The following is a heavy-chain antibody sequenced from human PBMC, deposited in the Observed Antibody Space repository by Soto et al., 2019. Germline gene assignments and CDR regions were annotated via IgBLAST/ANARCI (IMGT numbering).Heavy chain of an antibody. CDR3: ARDPKYYDILTGYFYYYGMDV. CDR2: IYYSGST. CDR1: GGSISSGGYY. V-gene: IGHV4-31*03. D-gene: IGHD3-9*01. J-gene: IGHJ6*02. Sequence: SETLSLTCTVSGGSISSGGYYWSWIRQHPGKGLEWIGYIYYSGSTYYNPSLKSRVTISVDTSKNQFSLKLSSVTAADTAVYYCARDPKYYDILTGYFYYYGMDVWGQGTTVTVSS.